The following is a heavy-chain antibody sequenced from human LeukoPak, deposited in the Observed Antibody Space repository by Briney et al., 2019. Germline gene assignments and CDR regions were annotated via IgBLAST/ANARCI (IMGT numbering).Heavy chain of an antibody. CDR2: IYSGGST. D-gene: IGHD6-19*01. J-gene: IGHJ4*02. V-gene: IGHV3-66*02. CDR3: ARDEAVATRGSFDY. Sequence: GGSLRLSCAASGFTFSSYEMNWVRQAPGKGLEWVSVIYSGGSTYYADSVKGRFTISRDNSKNTLYLQMNSLRAEDTAVYYCARDEAVATRGSFDYWGQGTLVTVSS. CDR1: GFTFSSYE.